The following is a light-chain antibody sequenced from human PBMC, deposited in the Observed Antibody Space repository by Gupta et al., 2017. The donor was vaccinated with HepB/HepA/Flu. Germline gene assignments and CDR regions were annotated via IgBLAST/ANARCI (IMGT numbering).Light chain of an antibody. Sequence: EIVLTQSPGTLSLSPGERASLSCRASQSISSSYLAWYQQRPGQAPRLLIYGASSRATGIPDRFSGSGSGTDFTLTSRRLEPEDFAVYYCQQDRTPVTFGQGTKLEIK. J-gene: IGKJ2*01. V-gene: IGKV3-20*01. CDR3: QQDRTPVT. CDR1: QSISSSY. CDR2: GAS.